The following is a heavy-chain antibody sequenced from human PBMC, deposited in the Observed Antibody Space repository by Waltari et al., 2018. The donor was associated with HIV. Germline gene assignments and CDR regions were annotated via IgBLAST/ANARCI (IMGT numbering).Heavy chain of an antibody. D-gene: IGHD3-3*01. J-gene: IGHJ4*02. Sequence: QLQLLESGPGLLKPSETLSLNCTVSGGSITSSSYNWGWIRQPPGKGLEWIGNIYYSGSTYYNPSLESRVTISVDTSKNQLSLNLSSVTAADTAVYYCARCPYYDFWSGGMEKAYYFDYWGQGTLVTVSS. CDR2: IYYSGST. CDR3: ARCPYYDFWSGGMEKAYYFDY. CDR1: GGSITSSSYN. V-gene: IGHV4-39*01.